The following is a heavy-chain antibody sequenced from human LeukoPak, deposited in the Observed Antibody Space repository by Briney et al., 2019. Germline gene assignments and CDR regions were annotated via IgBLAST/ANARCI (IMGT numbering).Heavy chain of an antibody. Sequence: GGSLRLSCAASGFTVSDYSMSWVRQAPGKGLEWVSAISGSGSYTDYADSVKGRFTISKDISKNTLYMRMSSLRAEDTAVYYCARDFSWYSSSSDYWGQGTLVTVSS. J-gene: IGHJ4*02. CDR1: GFTVSDYS. CDR2: ISGSGSYT. D-gene: IGHD6-6*01. V-gene: IGHV3-23*01. CDR3: ARDFSWYSSSSDY.